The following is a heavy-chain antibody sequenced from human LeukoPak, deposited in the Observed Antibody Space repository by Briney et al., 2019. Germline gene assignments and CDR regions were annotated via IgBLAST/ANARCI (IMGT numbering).Heavy chain of an antibody. CDR3: ARGDY. CDR2: MNSNSGNT. V-gene: IGHV1-8*02. J-gene: IGHJ4*02. Sequence: ASVKVSCKASGGTFSSYAISWVRQATGQGLEWMGWMNSNSGNTGYGQKFQGRVTLTRDTAISTAYMELTSLRYEDTAVYYCARGDYWGQGTLVTVSS. CDR1: GGTFSSYA.